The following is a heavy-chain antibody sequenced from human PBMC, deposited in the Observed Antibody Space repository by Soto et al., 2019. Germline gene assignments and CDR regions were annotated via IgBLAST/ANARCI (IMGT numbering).Heavy chain of an antibody. CDR1: GGSISSSTYY. Sequence: SETLSLTCTVSGGSISSSTYYWGWIRQPRGKGLEWIGSIYYSGSTYYNPSLKSRVTISVDTSKNQFSLKLSSVTAADTAVYYCARQDHDNFIINWFDPWGQGTLVTVSS. J-gene: IGHJ5*02. CDR3: ARQDHDNFIINWFDP. CDR2: IYYSGST. D-gene: IGHD3-10*01. V-gene: IGHV4-39*01.